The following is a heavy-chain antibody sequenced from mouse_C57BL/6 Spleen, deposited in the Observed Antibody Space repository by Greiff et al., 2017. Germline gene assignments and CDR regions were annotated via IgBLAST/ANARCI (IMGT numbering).Heavy chain of an antibody. CDR2: VDPSDSYT. CDR1: GYTFTSYW. J-gene: IGHJ2*01. D-gene: IGHD1-1*01. V-gene: IGHV1-50*01. Sequence: QVQLQQPGAELVKPGASVKLSCKASGYTFTSYWMQWVKQRPGQGLEWIGEVDPSDSYTNYNQKFKGKATLTVDTSSSTAYMQLSSLTSEDSAVYYCARREYYYGSSSYFDYWGQGTTLTVSS. CDR3: ARREYYYGSSSYFDY.